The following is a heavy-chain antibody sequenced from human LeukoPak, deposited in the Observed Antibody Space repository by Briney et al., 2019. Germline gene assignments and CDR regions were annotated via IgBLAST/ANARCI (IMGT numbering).Heavy chain of an antibody. J-gene: IGHJ4*02. Sequence: ASVKVSCRAFGFSFSSYGIIWVRQAPGQGLEWMGWISGYNGNTNYAQSVQGRVSLTTDTSTSTAYMELRSLRSDDTAVYYCARDGYIDYWGQGSLVTVSS. V-gene: IGHV1-18*01. CDR1: GFSFSSYG. CDR3: ARDGYIDY. CDR2: ISGYNGNT.